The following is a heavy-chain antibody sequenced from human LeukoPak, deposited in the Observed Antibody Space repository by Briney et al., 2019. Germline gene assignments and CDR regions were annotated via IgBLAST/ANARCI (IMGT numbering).Heavy chain of an antibody. Sequence: SETLSLTCAVYGGSFSGYYWSWIRQPPGKGLEWIGEINHSGSTNYNPSLKSRVTISVDTPKNQFSLKLSSVTAADTAVYYCARAPSDDFWSGYWGAFDYWGQGTLVTVSS. CDR1: GGSFSGYY. D-gene: IGHD3-3*01. CDR2: INHSGST. V-gene: IGHV4-34*01. J-gene: IGHJ4*02. CDR3: ARAPSDDFWSGYWGAFDY.